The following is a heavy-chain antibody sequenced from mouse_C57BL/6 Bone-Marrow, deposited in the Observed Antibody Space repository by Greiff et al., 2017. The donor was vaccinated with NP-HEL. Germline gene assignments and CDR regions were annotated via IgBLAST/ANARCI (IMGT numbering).Heavy chain of an antibody. Sequence: PGQGLEWIGEIDPSDSYTNYNQKFKGKSTLTVDKSSSTAYMQLSSLTSEDSAVYYCAREDDYWYFDVWGTGTTVTVSS. V-gene: IGHV1-69*01. CDR2: IDPSDSYT. J-gene: IGHJ1*03. CDR3: AREDDYWYFDV.